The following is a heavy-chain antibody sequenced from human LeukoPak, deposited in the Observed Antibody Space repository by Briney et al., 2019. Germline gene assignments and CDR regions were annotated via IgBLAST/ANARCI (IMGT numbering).Heavy chain of an antibody. CDR3: AKCSAGYYNDAFDI. CDR1: GFAFSGFA. Sequence: GGSLRLSCSASGFAFSGFAMGRVRQAPGKGLEWVSYISGGGAKRHYSDSVKGRFTISRDNPKNTLYLQINNLRAEDTAMYYCAKCSAGYYNDAFDIWGRGTMVTVSS. CDR2: ISGGGAKR. J-gene: IGHJ3*02. D-gene: IGHD3-10*02. V-gene: IGHV3-23*01.